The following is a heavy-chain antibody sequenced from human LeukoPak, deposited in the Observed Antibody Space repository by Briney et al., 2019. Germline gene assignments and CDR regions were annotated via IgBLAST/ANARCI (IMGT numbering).Heavy chain of an antibody. D-gene: IGHD2-15*01. Sequence: PSETLSLTCAVYGGSFSGYYWSWIRQPPGNGLEWIGEINHSGSTNYNPSLKSRVTISVDTSKNQFSLKLSSVTAADTAVYYCARRLNWWSLNFDYWGQGTLVTVSS. CDR3: ARRLNWWSLNFDY. J-gene: IGHJ4*02. CDR1: GGSFSGYY. V-gene: IGHV4-34*01. CDR2: INHSGST.